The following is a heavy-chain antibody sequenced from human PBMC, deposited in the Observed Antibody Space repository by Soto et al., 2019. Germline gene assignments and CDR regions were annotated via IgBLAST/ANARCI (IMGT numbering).Heavy chain of an antibody. V-gene: IGHV1-18*01. CDR3: ARDVQDYGDYRNPIYDF. CDR1: GYTFTSYG. CDR2: ISAYNGNT. Sequence: ASVKVSCKASGYTFTSYGISWVRQAPGQGLEWMGWISAYNGNTNYAQKLQGRVTMTTDTSTSTAYMELRSLRSDDTAVYYCARDVQDYGDYRNPIYDFWGQGTLVTVSS. D-gene: IGHD4-17*01. J-gene: IGHJ4*02.